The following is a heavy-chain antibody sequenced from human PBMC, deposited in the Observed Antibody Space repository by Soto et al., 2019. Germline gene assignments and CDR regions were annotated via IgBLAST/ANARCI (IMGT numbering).Heavy chain of an antibody. D-gene: IGHD4-17*01. V-gene: IGHV3-11*01. CDR1: GCTFSEYY. Sequence: QVQLVESGGGLVKPGGSLRLSCAASGCTFSEYYMSWIRQAPGKGLEWVSYISSSGSTIYYADPVQGRFTISRDKAKTSLDLQMSSLRAEDTAVYYCARGYSGYGDYDYWGQGTLVTVSS. CDR3: ARGYSGYGDYDY. J-gene: IGHJ4*02. CDR2: ISSSGSTI.